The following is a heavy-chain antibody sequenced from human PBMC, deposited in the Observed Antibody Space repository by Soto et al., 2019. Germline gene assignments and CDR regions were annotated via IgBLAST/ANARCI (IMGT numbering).Heavy chain of an antibody. V-gene: IGHV3-43*01. CDR2: ISWDGGST. CDR3: AKDSTGLFTYYYDSSGYSVAAFDI. Sequence: GGSLRLSCAASGFTFDDYTMHWVRQAPGKGLEWVSLISWDGGSTYYADSVKGRFTISRDNSKNSLYLQMNSLRTEDTALYYCAKDSTGLFTYYYDSSGYSVAAFDIWGQGTMVTVSS. CDR1: GFTFDDYT. D-gene: IGHD3-22*01. J-gene: IGHJ3*02.